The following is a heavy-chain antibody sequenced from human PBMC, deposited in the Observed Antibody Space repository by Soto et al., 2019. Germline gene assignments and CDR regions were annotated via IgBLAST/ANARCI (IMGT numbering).Heavy chain of an antibody. D-gene: IGHD6-19*01. V-gene: IGHV1-18*01. CDR2: ISAYNGNT. Sequence: ASVKVSCKASGYTFTSYGISWVRQAPGQGLEWMGWISAYNGNTNYAQKLQGRVTMTTDTSTSTAYMELRSLRSDDTAVYYCARDFSSSGWYNWFDPWGQGTLVTVSS. J-gene: IGHJ5*02. CDR1: GYTFTSYG. CDR3: ARDFSSSGWYNWFDP.